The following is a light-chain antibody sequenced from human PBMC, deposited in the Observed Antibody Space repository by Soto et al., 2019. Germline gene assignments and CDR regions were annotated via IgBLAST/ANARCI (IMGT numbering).Light chain of an antibody. Sequence: DIPMTQSPSTLSASVGDRVTITCRASQSISSWLAWYQQKPRKAPKLLIYKASTLESGVPSRFSGSGSGTEFSLTISSLQPDDFATYYCQQYNRYSTFGQGTKVDIK. V-gene: IGKV1-5*03. J-gene: IGKJ1*01. CDR3: QQYNRYST. CDR2: KAS. CDR1: QSISSW.